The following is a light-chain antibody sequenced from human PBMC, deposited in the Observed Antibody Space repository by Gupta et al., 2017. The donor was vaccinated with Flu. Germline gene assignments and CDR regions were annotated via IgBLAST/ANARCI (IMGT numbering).Light chain of an antibody. V-gene: IGLV2-14*03. J-gene: IGLJ3*02. CDR3: SADTGSSTVV. CDR2: DVS. Sequence: SITSTRSGSSSEVGGYKFVSWDQKKADKALKLIIVDVSKRAAGIANSFSGSKSGRTASLTISGRQAEDEDDYYCSADTGSSTVVFGGGTKLTV. CDR1: SSEVGGYKF.